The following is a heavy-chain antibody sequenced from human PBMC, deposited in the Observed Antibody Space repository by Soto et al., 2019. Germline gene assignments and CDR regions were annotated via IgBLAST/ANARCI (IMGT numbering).Heavy chain of an antibody. CDR3: AREGKQYCSGGSCYIVRSGMDV. Sequence: PSETLSLTCTVSDGTISSYYWSWIRQPPGKGLEWIGYIYYSGSTNYNPSLKSRVTISVDTSKNQFSLKLSSVTAADTAVYYCAREGKQYCSGGSCYIVRSGMDVWGQGTTVTVSS. V-gene: IGHV4-59*01. J-gene: IGHJ6*02. CDR1: DGTISSYY. CDR2: IYYSGST. D-gene: IGHD2-15*01.